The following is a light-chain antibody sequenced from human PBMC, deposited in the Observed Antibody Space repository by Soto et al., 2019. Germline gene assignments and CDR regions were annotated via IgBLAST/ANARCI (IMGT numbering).Light chain of an antibody. CDR3: QVWDSSSDHVV. Sequence: SYELTQPPSVSVAPGKTAIITCGGNNVVSKSVHWYQQKPGQAPVLVIYYDSDRPSGIPERFSGSNSGNTATLTISRVEAGDEADYYCQVWDSSSDHVVFGGGTKVTVL. CDR1: NVVSKS. CDR2: YDS. V-gene: IGLV3-21*04. J-gene: IGLJ2*01.